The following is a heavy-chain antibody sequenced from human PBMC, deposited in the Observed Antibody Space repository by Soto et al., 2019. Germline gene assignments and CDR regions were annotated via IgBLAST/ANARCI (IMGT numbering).Heavy chain of an antibody. CDR1: GFTFSSYW. J-gene: IGHJ6*02. CDR3: AREGYDFWSGYHYYYGMDV. CDR2: INSDGSST. D-gene: IGHD3-3*01. V-gene: IGHV3-74*01. Sequence: GGSLRLSCAASGFTFSSYWMHWVRQLPGKGLVWVSRINSDGSSTSYADSVKGRFTISRDSAKNTLYLHMNSLRAEDTAVYFCAREGYDFWSGYHYYYGMDVWGQGTTVTVSS.